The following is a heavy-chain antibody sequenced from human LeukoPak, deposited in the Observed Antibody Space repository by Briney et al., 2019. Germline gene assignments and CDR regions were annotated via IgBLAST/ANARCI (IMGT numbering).Heavy chain of an antibody. Sequence: GGSLRLSCAASGFTFRNYGMSWVRQAPGKGLEWVSGISSSGASTYYADSVKGRFTSSRDNSKNTLYLQMNSPRAVDTAVYYCAKGVMVWGVIRYFDYWGQGTLVTVSS. D-gene: IGHD3-10*01. CDR2: ISSSGAST. CDR3: AKGVMVWGVIRYFDY. J-gene: IGHJ4*02. CDR1: GFTFRNYG. V-gene: IGHV3-23*01.